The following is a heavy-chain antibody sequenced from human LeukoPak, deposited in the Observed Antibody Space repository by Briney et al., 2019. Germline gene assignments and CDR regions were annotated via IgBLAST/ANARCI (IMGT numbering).Heavy chain of an antibody. J-gene: IGHJ6*02. CDR3: ARDSSSSRTTYYYYGMDV. Sequence: GASVKVSCKASGYTFTSYYMHWVRQAPGQGLEWMGIINPSGGSTSYAQKFQGRVTMTRDMSTSTVYMELSSLRAEDTAVYYCARDSSSSRTTYYYYGMDVWGQGTTVTVSS. D-gene: IGHD6-13*01. CDR2: INPSGGST. CDR1: GYTFTSYY. V-gene: IGHV1-46*01.